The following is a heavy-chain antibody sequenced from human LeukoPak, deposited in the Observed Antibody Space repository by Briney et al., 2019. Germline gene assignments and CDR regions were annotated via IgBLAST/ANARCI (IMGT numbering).Heavy chain of an antibody. CDR1: GGTFSSYA. Sequence: SVKVSCKASGGTFSSYAIRWVRQAPGQGLGWMGGIIPIFGTANHAQKFQGRVTITADESTSTAYMELSSLRSEDTAVYYCARGRYYDFWSGYPPFDYWGQGTLVTVSS. CDR3: ARGRYYDFWSGYPPFDY. V-gene: IGHV1-69*01. CDR2: IIPIFGTA. J-gene: IGHJ4*02. D-gene: IGHD3-3*01.